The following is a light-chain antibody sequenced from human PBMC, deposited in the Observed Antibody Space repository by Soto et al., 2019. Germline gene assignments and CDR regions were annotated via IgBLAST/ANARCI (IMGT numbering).Light chain of an antibody. J-gene: IGKJ1*01. CDR1: QSVSSN. Sequence: EIVMTQSPATLSVSPGERATLSCRASQSVSSNLAWYQQKPGQAPRLLIYDASTRATGIPARFSGSGSGTVFTLTISSLQSEDFAVYYCQQYNNWPPWTFGQGTKVEIK. CDR2: DAS. CDR3: QQYNNWPPWT. V-gene: IGKV3-15*01.